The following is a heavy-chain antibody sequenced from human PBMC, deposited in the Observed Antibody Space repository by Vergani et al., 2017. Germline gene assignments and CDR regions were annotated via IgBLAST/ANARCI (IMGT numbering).Heavy chain of an antibody. CDR2: INPNSGGT. CDR1: GYNFTDYY. Sequence: QVQLVQSGAEVKKPGASVKVSCKASGYNFTDYYMHWVRQAPGQGLEWMGWINPNSGGTNYAQKFQGRVTMTRDTSISTAYMELSNLRSDDTAVYYCARVGTSSIRDYFDYWVQGTLVTVSS. CDR3: ARVGTSSIRDYFDY. D-gene: IGHD2-2*01. V-gene: IGHV1-2*02. J-gene: IGHJ4*02.